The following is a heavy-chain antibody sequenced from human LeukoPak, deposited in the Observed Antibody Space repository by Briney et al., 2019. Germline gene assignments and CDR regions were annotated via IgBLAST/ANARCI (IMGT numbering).Heavy chain of an antibody. CDR2: IRLDGSEK. J-gene: IGHJ4*02. CDR1: GFSFGKYW. Sequence: GGSLRLSCVASGFSFGKYWMSWVRQAPGKGLEWVANIRLDGSEKNYVDSVKGRFTISRDNTKNSLYLQMNSLRAEDTAVFYCARDQYDTWSRRGNFDSWGQGTLVIVSS. V-gene: IGHV3-7*03. CDR3: ARDQYDTWSRRGNFDS. D-gene: IGHD3/OR15-3a*01.